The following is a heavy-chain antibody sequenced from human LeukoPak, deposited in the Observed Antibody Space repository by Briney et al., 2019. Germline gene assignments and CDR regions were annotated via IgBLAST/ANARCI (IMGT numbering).Heavy chain of an antibody. CDR2: IYYSGST. D-gene: IGHD1-26*01. CDR3: ARDAYSGNYFDY. V-gene: IGHV4-59*01. J-gene: IGHJ4*02. CDR1: GGSISSYY. Sequence: SETLSLTCTVSGGSISSYYWSWIRQPPGKGLEWIGYIYYSGSTNYNPSLKSRVTISVDTSKNQFSLKLSSVTAADTAVYYCARDAYSGNYFDYWGQGTLVAVSS.